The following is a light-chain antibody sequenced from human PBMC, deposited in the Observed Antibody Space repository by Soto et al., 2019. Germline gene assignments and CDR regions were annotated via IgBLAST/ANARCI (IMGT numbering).Light chain of an antibody. CDR1: QSVSSN. CDR3: QQRSNWPPKIT. CDR2: DAS. Sequence: EIVMTQSPVTLSVSPGERATLSCRASQSVSSNLAWYQQKPGQAPSLLIYDASSRATGIPARFSGSGSGTDFTLTISSLEPEDFAVYYCQQRSNWPPKITFGQGTRLEIK. J-gene: IGKJ5*01. V-gene: IGKV3-11*01.